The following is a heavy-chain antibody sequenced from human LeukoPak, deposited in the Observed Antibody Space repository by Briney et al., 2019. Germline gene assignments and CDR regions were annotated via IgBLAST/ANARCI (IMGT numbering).Heavy chain of an antibody. CDR3: ARQAATAYDYFDY. J-gene: IGHJ4*02. Sequence: GESLKISCKGAEYSFSTHWIGWVRPMPGKGLEWMGIIYPGDSDTRYSPSFQGQVTISADKSIDTAYLQWSSLMASDTAMYYCARQAATAYDYFDYWGQGTLVAVSS. V-gene: IGHV5-51*01. CDR1: EYSFSTHW. D-gene: IGHD1-1*01. CDR2: IYPGDSDT.